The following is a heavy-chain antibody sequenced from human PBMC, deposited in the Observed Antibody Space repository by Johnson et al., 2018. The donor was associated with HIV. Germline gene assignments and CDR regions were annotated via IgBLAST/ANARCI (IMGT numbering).Heavy chain of an antibody. D-gene: IGHD2/OR15-2a*01. CDR1: GFTFSRPW. V-gene: IGHV3-74*01. J-gene: IGHJ3*02. CDR3: ARARNIWYDFYDFDI. CDR2: INPDGTAT. Sequence: VQLVESGGGLVQPGGSLRLSCQASGFTFSRPWMHWVRQPPGKGLVWVSRINPDGTATYYPGSVKGRFTNSREHAKNSLYLQMNSLRAGDTAVFYCARARNIWYDFYDFDIWGQGTMVTVSS.